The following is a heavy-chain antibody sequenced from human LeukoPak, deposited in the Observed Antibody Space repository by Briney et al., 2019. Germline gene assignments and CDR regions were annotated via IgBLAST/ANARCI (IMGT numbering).Heavy chain of an antibody. Sequence: PGGSLRLSCAASGFTFSSYSMNWVRQAPGKGLEWVSYISSSGITIYYADSVKGRFTISRHNSNNTLFLHMDSLRPEDTAVYYCGRLRAPASFAVDLWGPGTMVTVSS. CDR1: GFTFSSYS. D-gene: IGHD2-2*01. CDR3: GRLRAPASFAVDL. CDR2: ISSSGITI. V-gene: IGHV3-48*01. J-gene: IGHJ3*01.